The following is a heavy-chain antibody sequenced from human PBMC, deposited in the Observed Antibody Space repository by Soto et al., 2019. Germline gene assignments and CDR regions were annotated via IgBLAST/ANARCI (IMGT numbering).Heavy chain of an antibody. CDR2: IRSKAYGGTT. CDR1: GFTFGDYA. CDR3: TSLYSSGWYLDY. V-gene: IGHV3-49*04. J-gene: IGHJ4*02. Sequence: GGSLRLSCTASGFTFGDYAMSWVRQAPGKGLEWVGFIRSKAYGGTTEYAASVKGRFTISRDDSKSIAYLQMNSLKTEDTAVYYCTSLYSSGWYLDYWGQGTLVTVPS. D-gene: IGHD6-19*01.